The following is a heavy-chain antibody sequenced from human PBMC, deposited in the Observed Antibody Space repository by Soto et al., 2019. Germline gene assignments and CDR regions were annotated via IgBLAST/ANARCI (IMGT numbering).Heavy chain of an antibody. Sequence: SVKVSCKASGGTFSSYAISWVRQAPGQGLEWMGRIIPIFGTANYAQKFQGRVTITADESSSTAYIELSSLRSEDTAVYYCARGVVVPARRGRQKRQSNWFDPWGQGTLVTVSS. CDR3: ARGVVVPARRGRQKRQSNWFDP. CDR2: IIPIFGTA. J-gene: IGHJ5*02. CDR1: GGTFSSYA. D-gene: IGHD2-2*01. V-gene: IGHV1-69*13.